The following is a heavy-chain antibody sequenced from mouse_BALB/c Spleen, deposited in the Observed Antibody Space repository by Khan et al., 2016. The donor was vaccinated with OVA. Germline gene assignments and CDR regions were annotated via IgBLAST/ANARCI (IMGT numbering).Heavy chain of an antibody. V-gene: IGHV1-7*01. CDR3: VNHCSSSAWFTY. D-gene: IGHD1-1*01. J-gene: IGHJ3*01. Sequence: QMQLKQSGAEIAKPGASVKMSCKASGYTFTNYWMHWVKQRPGQALEWIGYINPSTDYTEYNQKFKDQATLTADKSSSTAYMQLTSLTSEDSALYDCVNHCSSSAWFTYWNQGTLVTVPA. CDR2: INPSTDYT. CDR1: GYTFTNYW.